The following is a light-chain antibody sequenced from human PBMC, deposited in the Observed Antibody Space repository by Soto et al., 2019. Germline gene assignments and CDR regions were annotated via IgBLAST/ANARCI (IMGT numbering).Light chain of an antibody. V-gene: IGLV2-14*01. CDR1: SGDVGHYNY. Sequence: QSALTQPASVSGSPGQSITISCTGSSGDVGHYNYVSWYQQHPGKAPKLIIYEVTNRPSGVSNRFSGSKSGNTASLIISGLQAEDVADYYCTSYTTGRIWVFGGGTKLTVL. J-gene: IGLJ3*02. CDR2: EVT. CDR3: TSYTTGRIWV.